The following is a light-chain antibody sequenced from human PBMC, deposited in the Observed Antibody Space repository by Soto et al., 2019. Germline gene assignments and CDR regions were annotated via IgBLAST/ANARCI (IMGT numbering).Light chain of an antibody. J-gene: IGKJ1*01. CDR2: AAS. Sequence: DIQMTQSPASLSASVGGRVTITCLASQGIRNDLGWYQQKPGKAPKRLIYAASSLQSGVPSRFSGSGSGTEFTLTISSLQPDDFATYYCQQYNSYSAWTFGQGTKVDIK. V-gene: IGKV1-17*01. CDR3: QQYNSYSAWT. CDR1: QGIRND.